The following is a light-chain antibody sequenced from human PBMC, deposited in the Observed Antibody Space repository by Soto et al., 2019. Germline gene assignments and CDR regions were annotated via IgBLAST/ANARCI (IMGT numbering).Light chain of an antibody. CDR1: QSISSN. CDR3: QHYNNWPPYT. CDR2: GAS. Sequence: TVMTQSPATLSASPGERATLSCRASQSISSNLAWFQQKPGQAPRLLIYGASTRATGIPARFSGSGSGTDFTLTISSLQSEDVAIYYCQHYNNWPPYTFGQGTKLEIK. V-gene: IGKV3-15*01. J-gene: IGKJ2*01.